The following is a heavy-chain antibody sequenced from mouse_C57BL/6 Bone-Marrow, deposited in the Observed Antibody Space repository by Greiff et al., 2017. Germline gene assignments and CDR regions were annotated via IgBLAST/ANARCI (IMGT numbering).Heavy chain of an antibody. J-gene: IGHJ3*01. V-gene: IGHV1-64*01. Sequence: QVQLQQPGAELVKPGASVKLSCKASGYTFTSYWMHWVKQRPGQGLEWIGMIHPNSGSTNYNEKFKSKATLTVDKSSSTAYMQLSSLTSEDSAVYYCAIYYGNYVWFAYWGQGTLVTVSA. D-gene: IGHD2-1*01. CDR2: IHPNSGST. CDR1: GYTFTSYW. CDR3: AIYYGNYVWFAY.